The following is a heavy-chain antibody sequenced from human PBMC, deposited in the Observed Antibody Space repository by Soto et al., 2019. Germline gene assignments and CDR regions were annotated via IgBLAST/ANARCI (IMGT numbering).Heavy chain of an antibody. Sequence: GGSLRLSCAASGFTFSSYWMSWVRQAPGKGLEWVANIKQDGSEKYYVDSVKGRFTMSRDNAKNSLYLQMNSLRAEDTAVYYCAREDSPDDVLRFLEWLQDRNWFDPWGQGTLVTVSS. V-gene: IGHV3-7*05. J-gene: IGHJ5*02. CDR3: AREDSPDDVLRFLEWLQDRNWFDP. CDR2: IKQDGSEK. D-gene: IGHD3-3*01. CDR1: GFTFSSYW.